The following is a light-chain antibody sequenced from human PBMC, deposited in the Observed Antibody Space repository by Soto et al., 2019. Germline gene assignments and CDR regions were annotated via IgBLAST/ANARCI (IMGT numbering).Light chain of an antibody. V-gene: IGKV1-5*03. CDR3: QHYNSYSEA. CDR2: KGS. Sequence: DIQMTQSPSTLSASVGDRVTITCRASQSISSWLAWYQQKPGKAPKLLIYKGSTLKSGVPSRFSGSGSGTEFTLTISSLQPDDFATYYCQHYNSYSEAFGQGTKVDIK. CDR1: QSISSW. J-gene: IGKJ1*01.